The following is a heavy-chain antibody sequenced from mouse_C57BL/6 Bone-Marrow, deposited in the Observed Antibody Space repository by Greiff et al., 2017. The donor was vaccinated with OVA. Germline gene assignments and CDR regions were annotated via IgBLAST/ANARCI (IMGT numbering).Heavy chain of an antibody. CDR1: GFTFSSYT. CDR2: ISGGGGNT. CDR3: ASHYYGSSYNYAMDY. Sequence: EVHLVESGGGLVKPGGSLKLSCAASGFTFSSYTMSWVRQTPEKRLEWVATISGGGGNTYYPDSVKGRFTISRDNAKNTLYLQMSSLRSEDTALYYCASHYYGSSYNYAMDYWGQGTSVTVSS. V-gene: IGHV5-9*01. D-gene: IGHD1-1*01. J-gene: IGHJ4*01.